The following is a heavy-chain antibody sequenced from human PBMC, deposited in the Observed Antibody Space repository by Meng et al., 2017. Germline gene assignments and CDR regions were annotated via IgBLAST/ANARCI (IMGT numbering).Heavy chain of an antibody. CDR3: ARDRALYSSGWYRTSQH. J-gene: IGHJ1*01. CDR2: ISWNSGST. V-gene: IGHV3-9*01. Sequence: SLKISCAASGFTFDDYAMHWVRQAPGKGLEWISGISWNSGSTGYAGSVTGRFTISRDNANNSLFLQMNSLRAEDTAVYYCARDRALYSSGWYRTSQHWGQGTLVTVSS. CDR1: GFTFDDYA. D-gene: IGHD6-19*01.